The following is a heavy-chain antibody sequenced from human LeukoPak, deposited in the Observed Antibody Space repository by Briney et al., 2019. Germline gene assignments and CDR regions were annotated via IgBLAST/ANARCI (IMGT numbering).Heavy chain of an antibody. CDR1: GFTLSSYG. V-gene: IGHV3-30*02. D-gene: IGHD3-22*01. J-gene: IGHJ4*02. Sequence: GESLRLSCAASGFTLSSYGMHWVRQAPGKGLEWVAFIRYDGSNKYYADSVKGRFTISRDNSKNTLYLQMNSLRAEDTAVYYCSKEGGSSGSLNYWGQGTLVTVSS. CDR3: SKEGGSSGSLNY. CDR2: IRYDGSNK.